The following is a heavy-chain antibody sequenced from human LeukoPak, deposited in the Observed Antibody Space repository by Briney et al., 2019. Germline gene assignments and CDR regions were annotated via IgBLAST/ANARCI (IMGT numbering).Heavy chain of an antibody. D-gene: IGHD1-26*01. CDR2: IYFSGNT. CDR1: GGSISSTYYY. J-gene: IGHJ4*02. Sequence: KPSETLSLTCSVSGGSISSTYYYWGWIRQPPGKGLEWIGSIYFSGNTYYNPSLKSRVTISVDTSKNQFSLKLSSVTAADTAVYYCARHVGGRGADYYFDYWGQGTLVTVSS. V-gene: IGHV4-39*01. CDR3: ARHVGGRGADYYFDY.